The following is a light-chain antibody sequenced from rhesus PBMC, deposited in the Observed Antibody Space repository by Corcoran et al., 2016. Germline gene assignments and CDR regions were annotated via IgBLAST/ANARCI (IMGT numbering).Light chain of an antibody. CDR3: QQNSNWPWT. CDR2: GAS. CDR1: QSVITS. V-gene: IGKV3-42*01. Sequence: EIVLTQSPATLSLSPGERATLSCRASQSVITSFAWYQQKPGQNPRLLMFGASSRATATPDRFSGSGSGTDCNLTIGTLEPEEFAIYYCQQNSNWPWTFGQGTKVEIK. J-gene: IGKJ1*01.